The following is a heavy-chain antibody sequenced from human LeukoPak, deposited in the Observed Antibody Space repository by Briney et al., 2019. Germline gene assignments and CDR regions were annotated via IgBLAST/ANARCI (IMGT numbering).Heavy chain of an antibody. Sequence: GGPLRLSCAASGFPFSNAWMSWVRQAPGKGLEWVGRIKSKTDGGKTDYAAPVQGRFSISRDDSENTLYLQMNGLNTEDTAVYYCSTVSPYYGSGTTSPDSWGQGTLVVVSS. D-gene: IGHD3-10*01. V-gene: IGHV3-15*01. CDR1: GFPFSNAW. J-gene: IGHJ4*02. CDR2: IKSKTDGGKT. CDR3: STVSPYYGSGTTSPDS.